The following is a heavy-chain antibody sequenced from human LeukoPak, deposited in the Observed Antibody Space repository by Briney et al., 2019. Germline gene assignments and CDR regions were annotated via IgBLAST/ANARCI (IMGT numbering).Heavy chain of an antibody. J-gene: IGHJ4*02. Sequence: GGSLRLSCSASGFTSSNFAMSWVRQAPGKGLVWVSRINSDGSSTSYADSVKGRFTISRDNAKNTLYLQMNSLRAEDTAVYYCARGYYYDSSGPNIPFDYWGQGTLVTVSS. CDR3: ARGYYYDSSGPNIPFDY. CDR1: GFTSSNFA. D-gene: IGHD3-22*01. CDR2: INSDGSST. V-gene: IGHV3-74*01.